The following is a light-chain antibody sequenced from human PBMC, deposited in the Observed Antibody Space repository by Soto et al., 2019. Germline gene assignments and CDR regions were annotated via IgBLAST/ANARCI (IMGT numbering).Light chain of an antibody. CDR2: DSS. CDR1: QSVRSN. V-gene: IGKV3-11*01. CDR3: HQRRSWPRT. J-gene: IGKJ1*01. Sequence: EIVMTQSPATLSVSPGERATVSCRASQSVRSNLAWYQQKPGQAPRLLIYDSSIRATGIPVRFSGSGSGTDFTLTISSLQPEDFAVYYCHQRRSWPRTFGQGTKVDI.